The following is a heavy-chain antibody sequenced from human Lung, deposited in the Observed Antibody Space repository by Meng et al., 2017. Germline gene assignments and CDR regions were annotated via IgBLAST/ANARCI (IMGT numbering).Heavy chain of an antibody. Sequence: SVNVSCKASGYTFTGYYMHWVRQAPGQGLEWMGRINPNSGGTNYAQKFQGRVTMTRDTSISTAYMELSRLRSDDTAVYYCAREIVVVPAATEGRDYWGQGTLVTVSS. CDR3: AREIVVVPAATEGRDY. CDR1: GYTFTGYY. CDR2: INPNSGGT. J-gene: IGHJ4*02. D-gene: IGHD2-2*01. V-gene: IGHV1-2*06.